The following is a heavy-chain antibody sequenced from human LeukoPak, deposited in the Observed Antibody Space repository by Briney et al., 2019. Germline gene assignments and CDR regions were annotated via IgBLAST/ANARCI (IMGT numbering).Heavy chain of an antibody. D-gene: IGHD3-10*02. V-gene: IGHV3-21*01. J-gene: IGHJ4*02. CDR3: ARESSCSGGYSAFDS. CDR1: GFTFSNYN. Sequence: GGSLRLSCAASGFTFSNYNMHWVRQAPGKGLEWVSCITTGSSHIYYADSLKGRFTISRDNAKNSIYLQMDSLRVEDTAVYFCARESSCSGGYSAFDSWGQGHLVIVSS. CDR2: ITTGSSHI.